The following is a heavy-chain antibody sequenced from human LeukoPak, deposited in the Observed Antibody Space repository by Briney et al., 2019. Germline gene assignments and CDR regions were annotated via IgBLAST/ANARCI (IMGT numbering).Heavy chain of an antibody. D-gene: IGHD2-21*01. Sequence: GGSLRLSCAASGFTFGSYAMIWVRQAPGKGVGWVSGISGSGGSTYYADSVKGRFTISRDNSKNKMYLQMNSLRAEDTAVYYCAKENREGETDYWGQGTLVTVSS. CDR3: AKENREGETDY. CDR2: ISGSGGST. V-gene: IGHV3-23*01. CDR1: GFTFGSYA. J-gene: IGHJ4*02.